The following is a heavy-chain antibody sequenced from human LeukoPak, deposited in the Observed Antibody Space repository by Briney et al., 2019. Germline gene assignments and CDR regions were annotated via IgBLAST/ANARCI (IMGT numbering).Heavy chain of an antibody. CDR3: AKDVAARPGYIWYDP. CDR2: ISGSGGST. V-gene: IGHV3-23*01. CDR1: GFTVSSYA. Sequence: PGGTLRLYCAASGFTVSSYAMSCVRQAPGKGLEWVSAISGSGGSTYYADSVKGRFTISRDNSKNSLYLQMNGLRAEGTAVYYCAKDVAARPGYIWYDPWGQVTLVTVS. D-gene: IGHD6-6*01. J-gene: IGHJ5*02.